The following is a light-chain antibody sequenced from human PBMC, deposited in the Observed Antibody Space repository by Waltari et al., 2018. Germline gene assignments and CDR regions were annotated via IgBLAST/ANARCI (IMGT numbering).Light chain of an antibody. Sequence: EIVMTQSTATLSVSPGERATLSCRASQSISSYLAWFQQKPGQAPGLVIHGASTRATGVPARFSGSGSGTDFTLTITSLQSEDFAIYYCLQYSNWPYTFGQGTKLEIK. V-gene: IGKV3-15*01. CDR1: QSISSY. J-gene: IGKJ2*01. CDR3: LQYSNWPYT. CDR2: GAS.